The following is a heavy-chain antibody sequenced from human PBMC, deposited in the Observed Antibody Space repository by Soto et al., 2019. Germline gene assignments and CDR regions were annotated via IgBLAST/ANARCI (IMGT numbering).Heavy chain of an antibody. V-gene: IGHV3-48*01. CDR1: GFTFSSYS. Sequence: GGSLRLSCAASGFTFSSYSMNWVRQAPGKGLEWVSYISSSSTIYYADSVKGRFTISRDNAKNSLYLQMNSLRAEDTAVYYCARGGVLGDAFDIWGQGTMVTVSS. J-gene: IGHJ3*02. CDR2: ISSSSTI. CDR3: ARGGVLGDAFDI. D-gene: IGHD3-16*01.